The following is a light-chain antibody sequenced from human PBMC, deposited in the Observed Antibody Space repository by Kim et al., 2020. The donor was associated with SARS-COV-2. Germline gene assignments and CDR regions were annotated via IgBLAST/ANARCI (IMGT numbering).Light chain of an antibody. CDR2: DTN. Sequence: PAGAVTLACGSSTGAVNTGHYPFGFQQRPGQAPQTLSYDTNAKRSWTPARFSGSLLGGKAALTLSGAQAEDEADYYCFLYYNGPVVFGGGTQLTVL. J-gene: IGLJ2*01. CDR1: TGAVNTGHY. CDR3: FLYYNGPVV. V-gene: IGLV7-46*01.